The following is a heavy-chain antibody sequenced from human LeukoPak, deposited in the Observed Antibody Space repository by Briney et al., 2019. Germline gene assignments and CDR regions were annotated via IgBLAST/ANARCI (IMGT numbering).Heavy chain of an antibody. CDR2: ISGSGGST. Sequence: GGSLRLSCAASGFTFSSYAMSWVRQAPGKGLEWVSAISGSGGSTYYADSVKGRFTISRDNSKNTLYLQMNSLRAEDTAVYYCAKDQAYYDFLTLSDVWGKGTTVTVSS. J-gene: IGHJ6*04. CDR1: GFTFSSYA. V-gene: IGHV3-23*01. D-gene: IGHD3-9*01. CDR3: AKDQAYYDFLTLSDV.